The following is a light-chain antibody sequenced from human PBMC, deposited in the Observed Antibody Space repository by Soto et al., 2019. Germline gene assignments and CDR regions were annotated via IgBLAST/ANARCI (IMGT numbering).Light chain of an antibody. J-gene: IGKJ4*01. CDR1: QDISNY. CDR2: DAS. V-gene: IGKV1-33*01. Sequence: DIQMTQSPSSLSASVGDRVTITCQASQDISNYLNWYQQKPGKAPKLLIYDASNLETGVPSRFSGSGSGTDFTFTINSLQPEDIATYYCKQYDNLLAFGGGNKVEIK. CDR3: KQYDNLLA.